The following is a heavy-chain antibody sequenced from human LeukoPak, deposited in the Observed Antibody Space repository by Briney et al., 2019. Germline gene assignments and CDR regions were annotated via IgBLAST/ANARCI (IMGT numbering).Heavy chain of an antibody. CDR3: ARGDCSGGSCYVV. CDR1: GLTVSSNY. Sequence: GGSLRLSCAASGLTVSSNYMSWVRQAPGKGLEGVSVIYSGGSTYYADSVKGRFTISRDNSKNTLYLQMNSLRAEDTAVYYCARGDCSGGSCYVVWGQGTLVTVSS. CDR2: IYSGGST. D-gene: IGHD2-15*01. J-gene: IGHJ4*02. V-gene: IGHV3-53*01.